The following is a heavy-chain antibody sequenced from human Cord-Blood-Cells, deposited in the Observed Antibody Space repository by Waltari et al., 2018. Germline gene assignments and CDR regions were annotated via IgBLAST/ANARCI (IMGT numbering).Heavy chain of an antibody. V-gene: IGHV3-48*03. Sequence: EVQLVESGGGLVQPGGSLRLSCAASGFTFSSYEMNWVRQAPGKGLEWVSYISSSGSTIHYADSVKGRFTISRDNAKNSLYLQMNSLRAEDTAVYYCARPLEWSRGFDPWGQGTLVTVSS. CDR3: ARPLEWSRGFDP. CDR1: GFTFSSYE. J-gene: IGHJ5*02. D-gene: IGHD3-3*01. CDR2: ISSSGSTI.